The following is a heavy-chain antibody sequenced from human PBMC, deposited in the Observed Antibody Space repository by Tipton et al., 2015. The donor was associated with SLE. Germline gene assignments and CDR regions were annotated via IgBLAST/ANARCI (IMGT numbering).Heavy chain of an antibody. V-gene: IGHV3-21*01. Sequence: SLRLSCTASGFTFSSYSMNWVRQAPGKGLEWVSSISSSSSYIYYADSVKGRFTISRDNAKNSLYLQMNSLRAEDTAVYYCARDWLGYCSSTSCYNWFDPWGQGTLVTVSS. CDR3: ARDWLGYCSSTSCYNWFDP. CDR1: GFTFSSYS. J-gene: IGHJ5*02. D-gene: IGHD2-2*01. CDR2: ISSSSSYI.